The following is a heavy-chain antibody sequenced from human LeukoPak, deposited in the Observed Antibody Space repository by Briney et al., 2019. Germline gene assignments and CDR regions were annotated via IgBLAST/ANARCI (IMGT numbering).Heavy chain of an antibody. CDR1: GGSISNYY. Sequence: RPSETLSLTCTVSGGSISNYYCNWSRQPPPTGLERIGYIYYTGSTNYNPSLTLQVTMSVAASTNQYHLNLKSMTPDATATYYCASDIMPQQLVLIFWGQRTLVTVSS. CDR2: IYYTGST. CDR3: ASDIMPQQLVLIF. J-gene: IGHJ4*02. D-gene: IGHD6-13*01. V-gene: IGHV4-59*01.